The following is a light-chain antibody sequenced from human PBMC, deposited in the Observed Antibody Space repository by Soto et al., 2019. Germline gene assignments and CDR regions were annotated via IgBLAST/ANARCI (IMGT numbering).Light chain of an antibody. CDR1: SSDVGNYNY. CDR2: AVT. Sequence: QSALTQPRSVSGSPGQSVTISCTGTSSDVGNYNYVSWFQQHPGKAPKLMIYAVTRRTSWVPDRFSGSKSGNTASLTISGLQAEDEADYYCCSYAGSYSYVIFGGGTQLTVL. CDR3: CSYAGSYSYVI. J-gene: IGLJ2*01. V-gene: IGLV2-11*01.